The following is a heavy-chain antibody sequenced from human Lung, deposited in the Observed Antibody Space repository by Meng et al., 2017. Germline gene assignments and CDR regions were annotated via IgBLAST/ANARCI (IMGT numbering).Heavy chain of an antibody. CDR1: GGSFSDYY. CDR2: INHSGST. J-gene: IGHJ4*02. CDR3: ARGPTTMAHDFDY. V-gene: IGHV4-34*01. Sequence: VQLRSWGLGLLTPSVSLSLTCFVSGGSFSDYYWRWIRQPPGKGLEWIGEINHSGSTNYNPSLESRATISVDTSQNNLSLKLSSVTAADSAVYYCARGPTTMAHDFDYWGQGTLVTVSS. D-gene: IGHD4-11*01.